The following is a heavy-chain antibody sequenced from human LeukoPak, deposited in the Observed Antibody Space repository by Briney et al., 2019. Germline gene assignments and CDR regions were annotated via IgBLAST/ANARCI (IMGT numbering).Heavy chain of an antibody. CDR3: ARTEMATKVYYFDY. V-gene: IGHV4-34*01. CDR1: GGSFSGYY. J-gene: IGHJ4*02. Sequence: SETLSLTCAVYGGSFSGYYWSWIRQPPGKGLEWIGEINHSGSTNYNPSLKSRVTISVDTSKNQFFLKLSSVTAADTAVYYCARTEMATKVYYFDYWGQGTLVTVSS. CDR2: INHSGST. D-gene: IGHD5-24*01.